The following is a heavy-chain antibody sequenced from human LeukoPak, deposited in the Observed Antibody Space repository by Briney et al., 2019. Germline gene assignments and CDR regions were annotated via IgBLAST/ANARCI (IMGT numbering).Heavy chain of an antibody. CDR3: ARVSRDPDYDFWSGPSYYFDY. J-gene: IGHJ4*02. D-gene: IGHD3-3*01. Sequence: SQTLSLTCTVSGGSISSGGYFWSWIRQHPGKGLEWIGYIYYTGGTYYNPSLKSRVTLSVDTSKNQFSLKLSSLTAADTAVYYCARVSRDPDYDFWSGPSYYFDYWGQGTLVTVSS. CDR2: IYYTGGT. V-gene: IGHV4-31*03. CDR1: GGSISSGGYF.